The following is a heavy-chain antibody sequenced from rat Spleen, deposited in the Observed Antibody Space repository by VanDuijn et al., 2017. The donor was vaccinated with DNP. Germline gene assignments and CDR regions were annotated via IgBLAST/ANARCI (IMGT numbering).Heavy chain of an antibody. J-gene: IGHJ2*01. V-gene: IGHV5-17*01. CDR1: GFTFSDYA. CDR3: ARLLFGPFDY. CDR2: ISYDGSRT. D-gene: IGHD4-3*01. Sequence: EVQLVESGGGLVQPGRSLKLSCAASGFTFSDYAMAWVRQAPKKGLEWVATISYDGSRTYYRDSVKGRFTISRDNAKSTLYLQMDSLRSEDTATYYCARLLFGPFDYWGQGVMVTVSS.